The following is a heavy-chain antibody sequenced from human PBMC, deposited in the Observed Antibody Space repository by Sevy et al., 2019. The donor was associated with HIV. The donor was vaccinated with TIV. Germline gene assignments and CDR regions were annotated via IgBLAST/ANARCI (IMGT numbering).Heavy chain of an antibody. CDR2: LSFGCGEI. Sequence: GGSLRLSCAASGFTFSKYSMCWVRQPPGKGLEWVSTLSFGCGEINYADSVKGRFTISRDNSKSSVYLQMNNLRPEDTAVYYCAREGCTKPHDYWGQGNLVTVSS. D-gene: IGHD2-8*01. J-gene: IGHJ4*02. CDR1: GFTFSKYS. V-gene: IGHV3-23*01. CDR3: AREGCTKPHDY.